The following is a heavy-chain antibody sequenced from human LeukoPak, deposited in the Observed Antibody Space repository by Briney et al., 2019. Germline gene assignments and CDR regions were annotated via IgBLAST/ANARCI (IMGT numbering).Heavy chain of an antibody. J-gene: IGHJ6*03. Sequence: GGSLRLSCAASGFTFSSFDMHWVRQTTGQGLEWVSTIGTASDTYYPGSVEGRFTLSRDNAKNSLYLQMNSLTAGDTAVYYCARGPPRGKYYYMDVWGKGTTVTVYS. CDR2: IGTASDT. CDR1: GFTFSSFD. CDR3: ARGPPRGKYYYMDV. D-gene: IGHD1-1*01. V-gene: IGHV3-13*01.